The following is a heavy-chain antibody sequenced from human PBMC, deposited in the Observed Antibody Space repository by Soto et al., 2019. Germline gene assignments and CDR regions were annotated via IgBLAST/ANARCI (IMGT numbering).Heavy chain of an antibody. J-gene: IGHJ4*02. CDR2: IYSGGST. Sequence: GGSLRLSCAASGFTVSSNYMSWVRQAPGKGLEWVSVIYSGGSTYYADSVKGRFTISRHNSKNTLYLQMNSLRAEDTAVYYCARERTSRSSPYYFDYWGQGTLVTVSS. CDR3: ARERTSRSSPYYFDY. D-gene: IGHD6-6*01. V-gene: IGHV3-53*04. CDR1: GFTVSSNY.